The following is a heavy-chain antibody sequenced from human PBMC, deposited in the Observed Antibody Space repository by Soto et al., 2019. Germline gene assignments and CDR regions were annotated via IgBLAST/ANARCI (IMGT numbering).Heavy chain of an antibody. CDR2: IWYDGSNK. D-gene: IGHD1-1*01. CDR3: ARGSPRNTDFDY. Sequence: QVQLVESGGGVVQPGRSLRLSCAASGFTFSSYGMHWVRQAPGKGLEWVAVIWYDGSNKYYADSVKGRFTISRDNSKNTLCLQMNSLRAEDTAVYYCARGSPRNTDFDYWGQGTLVTVSS. J-gene: IGHJ4*02. CDR1: GFTFSSYG. V-gene: IGHV3-33*01.